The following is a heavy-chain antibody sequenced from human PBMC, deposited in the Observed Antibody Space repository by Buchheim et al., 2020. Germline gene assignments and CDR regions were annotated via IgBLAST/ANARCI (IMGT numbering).Heavy chain of an antibody. CDR1: GYAFSAFY. V-gene: IGHV1-2*02. Sequence: QVQMVQSGAEVRKPGASVKVSCKASGYAFSAFYMHWVRQAPGQGPEWMGWSSPRGDTNYAQKFQGRVTMTRDTSINTDYMELNRLRSDDTAVYYCSRGKDGGDDFDYWGQGTL. CDR2: SSPRGDT. J-gene: IGHJ4*02. CDR3: SRGKDGGDDFDY. D-gene: IGHD2-21*02.